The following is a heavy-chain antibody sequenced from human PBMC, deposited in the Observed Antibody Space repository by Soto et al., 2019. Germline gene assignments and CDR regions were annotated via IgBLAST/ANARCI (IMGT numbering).Heavy chain of an antibody. CDR3: AKGRSYYYYYGVDV. CDR2: IIDSGGST. CDR1: EFIFSSCS. Sequence: GGSLRLACAACEFIFSSCSMGWVRQAPGKGLEWVSDIIDSGGSTYYADSVKGRFTISRDNSKSTLYLQMNSLRAEDTALYYCAKGRSYYYYYGVDVWGQGTTVTVSS. J-gene: IGHJ6*02. V-gene: IGHV3-23*01.